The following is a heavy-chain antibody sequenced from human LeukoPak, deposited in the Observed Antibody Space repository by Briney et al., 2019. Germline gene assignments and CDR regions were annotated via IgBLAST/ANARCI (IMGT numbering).Heavy chain of an antibody. Sequence: SETLSLTCTVSGGSISSYYWSWIRQPPGKGLEWIGYIYYSGSTNYNPSLQSRVTISVDTSKNQFSLKLSSVTAADTAVYYCARGGGLNYYYYYMDVWGKGTTVTVSS. D-gene: IGHD3-16*01. V-gene: IGHV4-59*01. CDR3: ARGGGLNYYYYYMDV. CDR1: GGSISSYY. CDR2: IYYSGST. J-gene: IGHJ6*03.